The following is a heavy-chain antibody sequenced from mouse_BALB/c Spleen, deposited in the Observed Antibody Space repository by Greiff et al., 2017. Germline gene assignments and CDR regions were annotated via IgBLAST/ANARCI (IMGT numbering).Heavy chain of an antibody. CDR2: INPSTGYT. Sequence: VKLMESGAELAKPGASVKMSCKASGYTFTSYWMHWVKQRPGQGLEWIGYINPSTGYTEYNQKFKDKATLTADKSSSTAYMQLSSLTSEDSAVYYCARWGETLWDYWGQGTTRTVSS. V-gene: IGHV1-7*01. CDR3: ARWGETLWDY. CDR1: GYTFTSYW. D-gene: IGHD1-1*02. J-gene: IGHJ2*01.